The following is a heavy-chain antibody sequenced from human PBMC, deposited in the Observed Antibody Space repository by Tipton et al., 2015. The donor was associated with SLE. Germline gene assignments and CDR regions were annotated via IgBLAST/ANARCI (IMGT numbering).Heavy chain of an antibody. CDR2: IRYDGSNK. D-gene: IGHD3-10*01. Sequence: SLRLSCAASGFTFSSHGMHWVRQAPGKGLEWVAFIRYDGSNKYYADSVKGRFTISRDNSKNTLYLQMNSLRPEDTAVYYCATRGEGYWGQGTLATVSS. CDR1: GFTFSSHG. CDR3: ATRGEGY. V-gene: IGHV3-30*02. J-gene: IGHJ4*02.